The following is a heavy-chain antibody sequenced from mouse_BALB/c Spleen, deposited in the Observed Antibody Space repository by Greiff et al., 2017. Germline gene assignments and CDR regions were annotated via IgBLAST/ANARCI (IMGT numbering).Heavy chain of an antibody. J-gene: IGHJ3*01. D-gene: IGHD2-14*01. Sequence: EVKVVESGGGLVQPGGSLKLSCAASGFTFSSYGMSWVRQTPDKRLELVATINSNGGSTYYPDSVKGRFTISRDNAKNTLYLQMSSLKSEDTAMYYCARDGEVRRAIAYWGQGTLVTVSA. CDR2: INSNGGST. CDR1: GFTFSSYG. CDR3: ARDGEVRRAIAY. V-gene: IGHV5-6-3*01.